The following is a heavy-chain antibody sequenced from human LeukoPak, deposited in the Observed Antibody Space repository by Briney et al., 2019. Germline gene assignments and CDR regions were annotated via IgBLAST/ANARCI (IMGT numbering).Heavy chain of an antibody. CDR3: ARDEGGVALLDF. J-gene: IGHJ4*02. Sequence: SGTLSLTCTVSGASISSAGYYWSWLRQHPGQGLEWIGYIYHSGSTYYNPSLKRRVIISLDTSKNQFSLKVRSVTAADTAVYYCARDEGGVALLDFWGQGTLVTVSS. CDR1: GASISSAGYY. D-gene: IGHD5-12*01. V-gene: IGHV4-31*03. CDR2: IYHSGST.